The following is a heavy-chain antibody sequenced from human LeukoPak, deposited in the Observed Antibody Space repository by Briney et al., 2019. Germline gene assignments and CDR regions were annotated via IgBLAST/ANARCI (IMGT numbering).Heavy chain of an antibody. CDR2: ISAYNGNT. V-gene: IGHV1-18*01. J-gene: IGHJ4*02. D-gene: IGHD6-13*01. Sequence: GASVKVSCKASGYTFTSYGISWVRQAPGQGLEWMGWISAYNGNTNYAQKLQGRVTMTTDTSTSTAYMELRSLRSDDTAVYYCARDLEDGQQLVRVNHFDYWGQGTLVTVSS. CDR1: GYTFTSYG. CDR3: ARDLEDGQQLVRVNHFDY.